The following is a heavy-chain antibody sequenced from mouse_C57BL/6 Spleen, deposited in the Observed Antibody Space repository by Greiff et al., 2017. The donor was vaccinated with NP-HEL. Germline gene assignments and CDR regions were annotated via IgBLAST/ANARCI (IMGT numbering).Heavy chain of an antibody. J-gene: IGHJ2*01. CDR3: ARHTVAFDY. CDR2: ISNGGGST. V-gene: IGHV5-12*01. D-gene: IGHD1-1*01. Sequence: EVMLVESGGGLVQPGGSLKLSCAASGFTFSDYYMYWVRQTPEKRLEWVAYISNGGGSTYYLDTVKGRFTISRDNAKNTLYLQMSRLKSEDTAMYYCARHTVAFDYWGQGTTLTVSS. CDR1: GFTFSDYY.